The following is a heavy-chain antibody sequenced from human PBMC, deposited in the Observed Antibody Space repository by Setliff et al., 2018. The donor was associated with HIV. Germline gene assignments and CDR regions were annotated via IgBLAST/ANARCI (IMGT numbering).Heavy chain of an antibody. V-gene: IGHV3-23*03. CDR2: IYRSGTTT. CDR1: GFTFDDYG. J-gene: IGHJ4*02. CDR3: AKDRIGKYDHFDQ. D-gene: IGHD3-16*01. Sequence: GGSLRLSCAASGFTFDDYGMSWVRQAPGKGLEWVSVIYRSGTTTYYADSVRGRFTISRDNSKNMLYLEMNSLGGEDTAVYYCAKDRIGKYDHFDQWGQGTPVTVSS.